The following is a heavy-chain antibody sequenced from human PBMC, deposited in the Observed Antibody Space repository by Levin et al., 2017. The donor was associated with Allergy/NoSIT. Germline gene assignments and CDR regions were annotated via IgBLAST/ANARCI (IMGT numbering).Heavy chain of an antibody. Sequence: ASVKVSCKASGGSFTSSTLSWVRQAPGQGLEWVGRVIPLLGVPDYAQKFQGRVTISADTSTTTVYMELSSLRSEDTAMYFCARERGDFYDSSTFHSNFDYWGQGTLVTVSS. CDR2: VIPLLGVP. CDR3: ARERGDFYDSSTFHSNFDY. CDR1: GGSFTSST. J-gene: IGHJ4*02. V-gene: IGHV1-69*04. D-gene: IGHD3-22*01.